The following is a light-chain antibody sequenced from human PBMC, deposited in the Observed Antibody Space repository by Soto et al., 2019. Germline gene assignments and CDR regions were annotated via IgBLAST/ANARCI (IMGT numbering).Light chain of an antibody. Sequence: QSALTQPPSASGSPGQSVAISCSGTSSDIGAYDYVSWYQQHPGKAPKLIIYDVTKRPSGVPDRFSGSKSGNTASLTVSGLQAEDDADYDCSSYAGSNYFGVFGGGTKLTVL. CDR2: DVT. CDR3: SSYAGSNYFGV. J-gene: IGLJ3*02. V-gene: IGLV2-8*01. CDR1: SSDIGAYDY.